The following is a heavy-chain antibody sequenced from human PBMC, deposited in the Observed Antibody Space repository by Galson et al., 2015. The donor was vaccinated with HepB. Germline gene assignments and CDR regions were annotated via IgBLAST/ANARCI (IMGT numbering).Heavy chain of an antibody. CDR1: GGSISSYY. J-gene: IGHJ4*02. Sequence: ETLSLTCTVSGGSISSYYWSWIRQPPGKGLEWIGYIYYSGSTNYNPSLKSRVTISVDTSKNQFSLKLSSVTAADTAVYYCARGESYYDILTGYYNVGYFDYWGQGTLVTVSS. CDR2: IYYSGST. CDR3: ARGESYYDILTGYYNVGYFDY. D-gene: IGHD3-9*01. V-gene: IGHV4-59*01.